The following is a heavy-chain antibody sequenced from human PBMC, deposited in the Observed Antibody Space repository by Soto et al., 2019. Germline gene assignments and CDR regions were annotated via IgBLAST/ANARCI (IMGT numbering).Heavy chain of an antibody. D-gene: IGHD3-10*01. CDR1: GGTFSSYT. CDR2: IIPILGIA. CDR3: ARDRGAANYYGSGSDSHFDY. Sequence: QVQLVQSGAEVKKPGSSVKVSCKASGGTFSSYTISWVRQAPGQGLEWMGRIIPILGIANYAQKFQGRVTITADKSTSTAYMELSSLRSEDTAVYYCARDRGAANYYGSGSDSHFDYWGQGTLVTVSS. J-gene: IGHJ4*02. V-gene: IGHV1-69*08.